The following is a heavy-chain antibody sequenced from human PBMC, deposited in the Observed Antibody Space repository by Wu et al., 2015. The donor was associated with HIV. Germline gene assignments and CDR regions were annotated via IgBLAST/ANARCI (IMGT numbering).Heavy chain of an antibody. CDR3: ATDGDYISGSVY. V-gene: IGHV1-8*01. D-gene: IGHD6-19*01. Sequence: QVQLMQSGSEVKKPGASVKVSCKASGYTFTNYEIIWVRQATGQGLEWMGWMNPNSGNTGYAQNFQGRVTMTRSTSISTAYMELSSLRSEDAAVYYCATDGDYISGSVYWGQGTLVTVSS. CDR2: MNPNSGNT. J-gene: IGHJ4*02. CDR1: GYTFTNYE.